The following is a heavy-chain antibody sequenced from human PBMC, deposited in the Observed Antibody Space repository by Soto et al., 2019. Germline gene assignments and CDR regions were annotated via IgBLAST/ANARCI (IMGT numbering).Heavy chain of an antibody. V-gene: IGHV4-61*01. CDR2: VYYSGTT. CDR1: GGAVSNKTYY. CDR3: ARTTAVPNTLRSRYFFDY. Sequence: ETLSLNCSVSGGAVSNKTYYWSWIRQPPGKRLEWIGYVYYSGTTNYNPSLKSRVTISVDLSKNQFSLRLSSVTTADTALYYCARTTAVPNTLRSRYFFDYWCQGTLVTVSS. J-gene: IGHJ4*02. D-gene: IGHD4-17*01.